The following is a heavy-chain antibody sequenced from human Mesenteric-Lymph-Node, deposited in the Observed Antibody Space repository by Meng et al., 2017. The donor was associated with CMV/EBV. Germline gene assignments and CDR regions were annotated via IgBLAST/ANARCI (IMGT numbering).Heavy chain of an antibody. Sequence: SETLSLTCAVYGGSFSGYYWSWIRQPPGKGLEWIGEINHSGSTNYNPSLKSRVTISIDTSKKQFSLKVNAVTAADTAVYYCARDVVVPYYYYYGMDVWGQGTTVTVSS. CDR2: INHSGST. CDR1: GGSFSGYY. J-gene: IGHJ6*02. D-gene: IGHD2-2*01. CDR3: ARDVVVPYYYYYGMDV. V-gene: IGHV4-34*01.